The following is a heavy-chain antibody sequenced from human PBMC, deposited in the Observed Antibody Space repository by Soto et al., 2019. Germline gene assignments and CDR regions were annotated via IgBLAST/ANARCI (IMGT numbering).Heavy chain of an antibody. CDR2: IIPIFGTA. D-gene: IGHD5-18*01. CDR1: GGTFSSYA. Sequence: QVQLVQSGAEVKKPGSSVQVSCKASGGTFSSYAISWVRQAPGQGLEWMGGIIPIFGTANYAQKFPGRVTITADESTSKAYMELSSLRSVYRAVYYGASWGERVYSYGYWFDPWGQGTLVTVSS. J-gene: IGHJ5*02. V-gene: IGHV1-69*01. CDR3: ASWGERVYSYGYWFDP.